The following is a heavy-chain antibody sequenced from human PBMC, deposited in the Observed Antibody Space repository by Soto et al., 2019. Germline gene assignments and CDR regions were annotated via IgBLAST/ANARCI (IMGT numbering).Heavy chain of an antibody. CDR1: GYTFTSYA. D-gene: IGHD3-22*01. CDR2: INAGNGNT. V-gene: IGHV1-3*01. Sequence: QVQLVQSGAEVKKPGASVKVSCKASGYTFTSYAMHWVRQAPGQRLEWMGWINAGNGNTKYSQKFQGRVTITRDTSASTAYMELSSLRSEDTAVYCWASSPLSYDSTYYFDYWGQGTLVTVSS. J-gene: IGHJ4*02. CDR3: ASSPLSYDSTYYFDY.